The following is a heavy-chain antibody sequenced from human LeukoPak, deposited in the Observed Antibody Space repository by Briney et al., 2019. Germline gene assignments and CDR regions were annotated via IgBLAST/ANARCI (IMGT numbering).Heavy chain of an antibody. CDR1: GFTFSSYA. CDR2: ISGGGGST. J-gene: IGHJ4*02. V-gene: IGHV3-23*01. Sequence: GASLRLSCAASGFTFSSYAMSWVRQAPGKGLEWVSAISGGGGSTYYADSVKGRFTISRDNSKNTLYLQMNSLRAEDTAVYYCAKQGSSGCLDYWGQGTLVTVSS. D-gene: IGHD6-19*01. CDR3: AKQGSSGCLDY.